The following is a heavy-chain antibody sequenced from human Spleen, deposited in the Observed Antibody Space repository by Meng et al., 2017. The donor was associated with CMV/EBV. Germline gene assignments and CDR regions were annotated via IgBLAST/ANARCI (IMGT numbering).Heavy chain of an antibody. V-gene: IGHV1-18*01. CDR3: ARDQGQGYFDY. Sequence: CETSGYPFISYGISWVRQAPGKGLEWMGWISGYNGRTNYAQSFQGRLTLTTDTSTSTAYMELRSLRSDDTAVYYCARDQGQGYFDYWGQGTLVTVSS. J-gene: IGHJ4*02. CDR2: ISGYNGRT. CDR1: GYPFISYG.